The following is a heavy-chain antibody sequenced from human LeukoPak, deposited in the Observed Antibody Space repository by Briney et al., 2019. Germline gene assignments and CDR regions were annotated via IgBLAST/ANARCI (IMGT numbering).Heavy chain of an antibody. CDR3: AREGRFLEWLFEYYYYMDV. CDR2: INPNSAGT. Sequence: ASVKVSCKASGYTFTGYYMHWVRQAPGQGLEWMGRINPNSAGTNYAQKFQGRVTMTRDTSISTAYMELSRLRSDDTAVYYCAREGRFLEWLFEYYYYMDVWGKGTTVTVSS. D-gene: IGHD3-3*01. CDR1: GYTFTGYY. V-gene: IGHV1-2*06. J-gene: IGHJ6*03.